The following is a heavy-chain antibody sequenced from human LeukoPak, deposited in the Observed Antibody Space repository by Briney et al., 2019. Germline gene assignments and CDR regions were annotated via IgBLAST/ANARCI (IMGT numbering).Heavy chain of an antibody. D-gene: IGHD3-3*01. Sequence: SETLSLTCTVSGGSISSSSYYWGWIRQPPGKGLEWIGSIYYSGSTYYNPSLKSRVTISVDTSENQFSLKLSSVTAADTAVYYCARQHCDFWSGPPTAPFDYWGQGTLVTVSS. CDR2: IYYSGST. J-gene: IGHJ4*02. CDR3: ARQHCDFWSGPPTAPFDY. CDR1: GGSISSSSYY. V-gene: IGHV4-39*01.